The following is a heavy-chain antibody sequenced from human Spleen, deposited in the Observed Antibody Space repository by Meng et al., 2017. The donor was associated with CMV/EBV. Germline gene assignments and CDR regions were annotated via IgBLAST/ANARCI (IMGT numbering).Heavy chain of an antibody. CDR1: GFTFSSSA. Sequence: GESLKISCAASGFTFSSSAMGWVRQAPGKGLEWVSIIYSGGSSTKYADSVRGRFTISRENSKNTVYLQMNSLRAEDMAIYYCAKGGYDILTGYYRGYFDHWSQGTLVTVSS. CDR2: IYSGGSST. V-gene: IGHV3-23*03. D-gene: IGHD3-9*01. CDR3: AKGGYDILTGYYRGYFDH. J-gene: IGHJ4*02.